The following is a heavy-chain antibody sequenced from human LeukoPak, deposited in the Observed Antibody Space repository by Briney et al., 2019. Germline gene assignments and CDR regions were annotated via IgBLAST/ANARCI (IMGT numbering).Heavy chain of an antibody. D-gene: IGHD1-26*01. CDR2: ISYSGT. Sequence: PSETLSLTCTVSGGSISISNYYWGWIRQPPGRGLEWIGSISYSGTYYNPSPKSRLTISVDTSKNHFSLNLRSVTAADTAVYYCARRTSNPVGAIDYWGQGTLVTVSS. V-gene: IGHV4-39*01. J-gene: IGHJ4*02. CDR1: GGSISISNYY. CDR3: ARRTSNPVGAIDY.